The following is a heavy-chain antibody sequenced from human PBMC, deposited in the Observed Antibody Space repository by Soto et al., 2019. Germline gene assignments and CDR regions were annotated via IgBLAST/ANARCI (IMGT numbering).Heavy chain of an antibody. CDR3: AKDHSSRSGNYPGYYYGMDV. Sequence: QVQLVESGGGVVQPGRSLRLSCAASGFTFSSYGMHWVRQAPGKGLEWVAVISHDGSNKFYADSVKGRFTISRDNSENTLYLQMNSLRPEDTAVYYCAKDHSSRSGNYPGYYYGMDVWGQGTTVTVSS. V-gene: IGHV3-30*18. CDR1: GFTFSSYG. CDR2: ISHDGSNK. J-gene: IGHJ6*02. D-gene: IGHD1-26*01.